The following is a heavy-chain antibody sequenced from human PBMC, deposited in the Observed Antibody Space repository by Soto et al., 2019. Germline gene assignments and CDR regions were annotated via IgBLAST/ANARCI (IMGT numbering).Heavy chain of an antibody. Sequence: PGGSLRLSCAASGFTFNSYGMHWVRQAPGKGLEWVVVISFDGRNTYYADSVKGRFTISRDNSKNTLYLQMTSLRAEDTAVYYCAKQSGSERYYNVGSGGHFDPWGQGTLVTVSS. CDR1: GFTFNSYG. J-gene: IGHJ5*02. D-gene: IGHD3-10*01. CDR2: ISFDGRNT. CDR3: AKQSGSERYYNVGSGGHFDP. V-gene: IGHV3-30*18.